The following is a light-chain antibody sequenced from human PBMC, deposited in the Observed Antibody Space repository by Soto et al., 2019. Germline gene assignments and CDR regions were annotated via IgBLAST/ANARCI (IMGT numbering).Light chain of an antibody. CDR3: QQYCSSPRYT. Sequence: EIVLTQSPGTLSLSPGERATLSCRASQSVSSSYLAWYQQKPGQAPRLLIYGASSRATGIPDRFSGSGSGTDFSLTISRLETEAFAVYYCQQYCSSPRYTFGQGTKLEIK. V-gene: IGKV3-20*01. J-gene: IGKJ2*01. CDR1: QSVSSSY. CDR2: GAS.